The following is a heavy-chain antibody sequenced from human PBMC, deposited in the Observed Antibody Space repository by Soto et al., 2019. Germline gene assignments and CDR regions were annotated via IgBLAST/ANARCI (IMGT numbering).Heavy chain of an antibody. CDR1: GGTFSSYA. V-gene: IGHV1-69*13. D-gene: IGHD2-2*01. J-gene: IGHJ4*02. Sequence: ASVKVSCKASGGTFSSYAISWVRQAPGQGLEWMGGIIPIFGTANYAQKFQGRVTITADESTSTAYMELSSLRSEDTAVYYCARDHSSSNSCHEAIDYWGQGTLVTVSS. CDR2: IIPIFGTA. CDR3: ARDHSSSNSCHEAIDY.